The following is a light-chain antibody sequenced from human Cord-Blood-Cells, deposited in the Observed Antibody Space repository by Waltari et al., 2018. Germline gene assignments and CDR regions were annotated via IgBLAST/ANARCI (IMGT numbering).Light chain of an antibody. CDR2: EVS. V-gene: IGLV2-14*01. J-gene: IGLJ1*01. CDR3: SSYTSSSTLV. CDR1: SSDVGVYNS. Sequence: QSALTQPASVSGSPGPSITISCTGPSSDVGVYNSAPWYQQHPGKAPKLMIYEVSNRPSGVSNRFSGSKSGNTASLTISGLQAEDEADYYCSSYTSSSTLVFGTGTKVTVL.